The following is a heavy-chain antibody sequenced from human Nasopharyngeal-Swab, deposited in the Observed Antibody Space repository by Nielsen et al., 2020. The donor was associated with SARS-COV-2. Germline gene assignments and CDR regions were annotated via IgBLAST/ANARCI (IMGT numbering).Heavy chain of an antibody. CDR2: IYYSGST. CDR1: GGSISSYY. V-gene: IGHV4-59*13. D-gene: IGHD3-22*01. CDR3: ARGSGYYDSSGYSEY. Sequence: SETLSLTCTVSGGSISSYYWSWIRQPPGKGLEWIGYIYYSGSTNYNPSLKSRVTISVDTSKNQFSLKLSSVTAADTAVYYCARGSGYYDSSGYSEYWGQGTLVTVSS. J-gene: IGHJ4*02.